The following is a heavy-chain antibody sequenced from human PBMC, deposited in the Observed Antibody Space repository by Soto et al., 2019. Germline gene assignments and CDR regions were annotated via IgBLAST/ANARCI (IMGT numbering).Heavy chain of an antibody. CDR2: LSGSGGST. CDR1: GFTFSSYA. V-gene: IGHV3-23*01. CDR3: AKDRRAEGLGFFFDY. Sequence: GGSLRLSCAASGFTFSSYAMSWVRQAPGKGLEWVSALSGSGGSTYYADSVKGRFTISRDNSKNSLYLQMNSLRDEDTAVYYCAKDRRAEGLGFFFDYWGQGTLVTVSS. D-gene: IGHD3-10*01. J-gene: IGHJ4*02.